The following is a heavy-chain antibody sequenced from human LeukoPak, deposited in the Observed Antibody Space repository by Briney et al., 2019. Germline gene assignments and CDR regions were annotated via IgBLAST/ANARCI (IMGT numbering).Heavy chain of an antibody. CDR1: GYSFTSYW. CDR3: ARTDCSSTSCYTRGGFDP. V-gene: IGHV5-51*01. D-gene: IGHD2-2*02. J-gene: IGHJ5*02. CDR2: IYPGDSDT. Sequence: EESLKISCKGSGYSFTSYWIGWVRQMPGKGLEWMGIIYPGDSDTRYSPSFQGQVTISADKSISTAYLQWSSLKASDTAMYYCARTDCSSTSCYTRGGFDPWGQGTLVTVSS.